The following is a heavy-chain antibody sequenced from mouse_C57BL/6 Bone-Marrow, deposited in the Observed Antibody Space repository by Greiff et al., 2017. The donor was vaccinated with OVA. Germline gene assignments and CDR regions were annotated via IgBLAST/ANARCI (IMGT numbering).Heavy chain of an antibody. J-gene: IGHJ4*01. CDR1: GYTFTSYW. CDR3: ASKQLRSEAMDY. Sequence: QVQLQQSGAELVRPGSSVKLSCKASGYTFTSYWMDWVKQRPGQGLEWIGNIYPSDSETHYNQKFKDKATLTVDKSSSTAYMQLSSLTSEDSAVYYCASKQLRSEAMDYWGQGTSVTVSS. V-gene: IGHV1-61*01. D-gene: IGHD3-2*02. CDR2: IYPSDSET.